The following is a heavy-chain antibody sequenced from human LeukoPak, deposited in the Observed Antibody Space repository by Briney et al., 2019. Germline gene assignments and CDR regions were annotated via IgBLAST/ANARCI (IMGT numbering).Heavy chain of an antibody. D-gene: IGHD3-22*01. CDR2: INAGNGNT. V-gene: IGHV1-3*01. J-gene: IGHJ3*02. CDR3: ARSGYYGHHDAFDI. CDR1: GYTFTSYA. Sequence: ASVKVSCKASGYTFTSYAMHWVRQAPGQRLEWMGWINAGNGNTKYSQKFQGRVTITRDTSASTAYMELSSLRSDDTAVYYCARSGYYGHHDAFDIWGQGTMVTVSS.